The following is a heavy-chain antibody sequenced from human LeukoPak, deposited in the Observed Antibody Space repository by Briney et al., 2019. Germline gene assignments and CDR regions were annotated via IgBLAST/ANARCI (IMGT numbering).Heavy chain of an antibody. D-gene: IGHD3-3*01. CDR1: GYRFISYG. Sequence: ASVKVSYKASGYRFISYGFSWVRQAPGQGLEWMGWISAYNGNTNYAQKFQGRVTMTTDTSTSTVYMEVRSLRSDDTAVYYCARALSDDFWSGYQDHWGQGTLVTVSS. CDR2: ISAYNGNT. V-gene: IGHV1-18*01. CDR3: ARALSDDFWSGYQDH. J-gene: IGHJ4*02.